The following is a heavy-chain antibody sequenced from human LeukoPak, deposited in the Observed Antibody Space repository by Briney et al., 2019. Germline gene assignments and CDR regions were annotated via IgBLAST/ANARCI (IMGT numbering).Heavy chain of an antibody. CDR2: IYYSGST. Sequence: SETLSLTCTVSGGSISSYYWSWIRQPPGKGLEWIGYIYYSGSTNYNPSLKSRVTISVDTSKNQFSLKLSSVTAADTAAYYCARRRFSHFDYWGQGTLVTVSS. CDR1: GGSISSYY. J-gene: IGHJ4*02. V-gene: IGHV4-59*08. CDR3: ARRRFSHFDY.